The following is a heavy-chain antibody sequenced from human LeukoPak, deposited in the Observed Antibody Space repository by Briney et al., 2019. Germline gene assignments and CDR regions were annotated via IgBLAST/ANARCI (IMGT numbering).Heavy chain of an antibody. CDR3: ARDRKVGATYHYYYGMDV. Sequence: SQTLSLTCAISGDSVSSNSAAWNWIRQSPSRGLEWLGRTYYRSKWYNDYAVTVKSRITINPDTSKNQFSLQLNSVTPEDTSVYYCARDRKVGATYHYYYGMDVWGQGTTVTVSS. CDR1: GDSVSSNSAA. D-gene: IGHD1-26*01. CDR2: TYYRSKWYN. J-gene: IGHJ6*02. V-gene: IGHV6-1*01.